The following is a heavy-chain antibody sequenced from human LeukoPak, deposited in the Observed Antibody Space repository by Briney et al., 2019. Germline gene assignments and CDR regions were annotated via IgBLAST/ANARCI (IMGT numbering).Heavy chain of an antibody. CDR2: ISGSGGSR. CDR3: AKDYDYVWGSYEDAFDI. Sequence: GGSLRLSCAASGFTFSTYGMSWVRQAPGKGLEWVSGISGSGGSRFYTDSVKGRFTISRDNSKNTLYLQMNSLRAEDTAVYYCAKDYDYVWGSYEDAFDIWGQGTMVTVSS. J-gene: IGHJ3*02. V-gene: IGHV3-23*01. D-gene: IGHD3-16*01. CDR1: GFTFSTYG.